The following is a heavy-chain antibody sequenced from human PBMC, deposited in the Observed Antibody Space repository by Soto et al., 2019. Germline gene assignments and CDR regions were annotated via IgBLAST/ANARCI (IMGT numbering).Heavy chain of an antibody. CDR3: ASSRVTMVWGVIFFDP. Sequence: GGSLRLSCAASGFTVSTNYMSWVRQAPGKGLEWVSVIYSGGSTYYADSVKGRFTISRDSSKNTVYLQVNSLRAEDTAVYYCASSRVTMVWGVIFFDPWGQGTLVTVSS. D-gene: IGHD3-10*01. J-gene: IGHJ5*02. CDR1: GFTVSTNY. CDR2: IYSGGST. V-gene: IGHV3-66*01.